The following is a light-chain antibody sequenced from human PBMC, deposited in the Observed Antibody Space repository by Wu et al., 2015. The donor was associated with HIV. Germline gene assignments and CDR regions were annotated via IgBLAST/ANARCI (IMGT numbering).Light chain of an antibody. Sequence: AIQMTQSPSSLSASVGDRVTITCRASQGIRNELGWYQQKPGKAPKLLIYDASNLQSGVPSRFSGSGSGTDFTLTISSLQPEDFAVYYCQQFNNWPPLTFGGGTKVEIK. CDR2: DAS. CDR1: QGIRNE. J-gene: IGKJ4*01. CDR3: QQFNNWPPLT. V-gene: IGKV1-6*01.